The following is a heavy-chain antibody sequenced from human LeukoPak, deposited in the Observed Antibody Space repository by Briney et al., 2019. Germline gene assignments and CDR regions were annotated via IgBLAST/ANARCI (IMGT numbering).Heavy chain of an antibody. CDR2: IYYSGST. CDR1: GGSISSSY. D-gene: IGHD2-2*01. J-gene: IGHJ4*02. Sequence: PSETLSLTCTVSGGSISSSYCNWMRQPPGKGLEWIGYIYYSGSTNYNPSLKSRVTMSLDTSKNQFSLKLSSVTAADTAVYYCARVYCSSTSCYAFDIWGQGTLVTVSS. CDR3: ARVYCSSTSCYAFDI. V-gene: IGHV4-59*12.